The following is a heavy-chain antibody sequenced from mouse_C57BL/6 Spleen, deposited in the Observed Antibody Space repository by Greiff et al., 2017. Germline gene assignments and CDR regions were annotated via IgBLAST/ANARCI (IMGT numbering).Heavy chain of an antibody. CDR2: INPDSSTI. CDR3: AREAPYYGRFAY. V-gene: IGHV4-1*01. CDR1: GIDFSRYW. D-gene: IGHD1-1*01. Sequence: EVKLMESGGGLVQPGGSLKLSCAASGIDFSRYWMSWVRRAPGKGLEWIGEINPDSSTINYAPSLKDKFIISRDNAKNTLYLQMSKVRSEDTALYYCAREAPYYGRFAYWGQGTLVTVSA. J-gene: IGHJ3*01.